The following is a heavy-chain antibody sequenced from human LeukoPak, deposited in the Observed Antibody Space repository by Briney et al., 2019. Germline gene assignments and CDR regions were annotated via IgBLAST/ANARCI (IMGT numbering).Heavy chain of an antibody. D-gene: IGHD6-19*01. CDR2: INPNSGGT. V-gene: IGHV1-2*02. CDR3: ARMYSSAVPRVYFDY. J-gene: IGHJ4*02. Sequence: LXXMXXINPNSGGTNYAQKFQGRVTMTRDTSISTAYMELSRLRSDDTDVYYCARMYSSAVPRVYFDYWGQGTLVTVSS.